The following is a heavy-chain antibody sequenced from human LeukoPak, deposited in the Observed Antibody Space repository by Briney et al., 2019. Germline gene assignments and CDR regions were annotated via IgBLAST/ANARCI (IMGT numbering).Heavy chain of an antibody. CDR3: ARAFRVGYGSGSYPLGY. CDR1: GFTFSSYA. Sequence: GGSLRLSCAASGFTFSSYAMHWVRQAPGKGLEWVAVISYDGSNKYYADSVKGRFTISRDNSKNTLYLQMNSLRAEDTAVYYCARAFRVGYGSGSYPLGYWGQGTLVTASS. J-gene: IGHJ4*02. V-gene: IGHV3-30-3*01. D-gene: IGHD3-10*01. CDR2: ISYDGSNK.